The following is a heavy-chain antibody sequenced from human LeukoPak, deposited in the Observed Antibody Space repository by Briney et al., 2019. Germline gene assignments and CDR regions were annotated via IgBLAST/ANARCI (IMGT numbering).Heavy chain of an antibody. CDR1: GFTFSSYS. Sequence: PGGSLRLSCAASGFTFSSYSMNWVRQAPGKGLEWVSAISSSSSYIYYADSVKGRFTISRDNAKNSLYLQMNSLRAEDTAVYYCARADYDSSGPDYWGQGTLVTVSS. D-gene: IGHD3-22*01. CDR3: ARADYDSSGPDY. J-gene: IGHJ4*02. CDR2: ISSSSSYI. V-gene: IGHV3-21*01.